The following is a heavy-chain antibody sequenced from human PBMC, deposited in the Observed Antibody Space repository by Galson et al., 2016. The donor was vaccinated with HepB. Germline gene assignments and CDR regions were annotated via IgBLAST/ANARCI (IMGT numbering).Heavy chain of an antibody. D-gene: IGHD1-26*01. CDR2: VNGGGDTS. V-gene: IGHV3-23*01. CDR1: GFTFSNYA. CDR3: AKDGSYSGNLHGYFDY. Sequence: SLRLSCAASGFTFSNYAMYWLRHAPGKGLEWVATVNGGGDTSFYADSVRGRFTISRDNSYNTLYLQMNSLSGDDTALYYCAKDGSYSGNLHGYFDYWGQGTLVTVSS. J-gene: IGHJ4*02.